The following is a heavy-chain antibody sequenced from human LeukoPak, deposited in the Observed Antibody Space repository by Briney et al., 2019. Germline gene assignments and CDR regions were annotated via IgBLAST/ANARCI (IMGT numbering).Heavy chain of an antibody. Sequence: SETLSLTCTVSGGSISSYYWSWIRQPPGKGLEWIGYIYYSGSTNYNPSLKSRVTISVDTSKNQFSLKLSSVTAADTAVYYCAGVKGYCSGGSCRPALFDYWGQGTLVTVSS. V-gene: IGHV4-59*01. CDR1: GGSISSYY. CDR3: AGVKGYCSGGSCRPALFDY. D-gene: IGHD2-15*01. J-gene: IGHJ4*02. CDR2: IYYSGST.